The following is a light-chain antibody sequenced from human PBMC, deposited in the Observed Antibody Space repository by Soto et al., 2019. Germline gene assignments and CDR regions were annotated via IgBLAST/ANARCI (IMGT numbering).Light chain of an antibody. Sequence: DIVLTQSPGTLSLSPGERATRSCRASQSVSSSYLAWYQQKPGQAPRLLIYGTSSRATGIPDRFSGSGSGTDFTLTISRLEPEDFAVYYCQQYGTSLFSFGPGTKVDI. J-gene: IGKJ3*01. V-gene: IGKV3-20*01. CDR2: GTS. CDR3: QQYGTSLFS. CDR1: QSVSSSY.